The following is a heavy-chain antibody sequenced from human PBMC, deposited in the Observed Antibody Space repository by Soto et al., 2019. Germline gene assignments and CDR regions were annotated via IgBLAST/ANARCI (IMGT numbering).Heavy chain of an antibody. J-gene: IGHJ5*02. CDR1: GGTFGSSG. CDR2: IIPAFGTG. V-gene: IGHV1-69*01. CDR3: ARGYKRSWDVFDL. D-gene: IGHD6-13*01. Sequence: QVQLVQSGAEVKKPGSSVKVSCKASGGTFGSSGISWVRQAPGQGLEWVGGIIPAFGTGNYAPKFQGRVTVTADQSTSTAYMELSSLRSEDTAVYYCARGYKRSWDVFDLWGQGPLVTVSS.